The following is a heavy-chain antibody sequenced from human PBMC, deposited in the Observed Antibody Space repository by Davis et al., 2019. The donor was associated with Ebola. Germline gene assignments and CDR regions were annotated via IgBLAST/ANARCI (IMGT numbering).Heavy chain of an antibody. Sequence: GESLKISCAASGFPVSSNSMSWVRQAPGKGLEWVADIEKGGSVKYYLDSVKGRFTISRDNAKNSLFLQINSLRVEDTAMYYCAREKGESGGFDYWGQGTLVTVSS. J-gene: IGHJ4*02. CDR1: GFPVSSNS. CDR2: IEKGGSVK. CDR3: AREKGESGGFDY. V-gene: IGHV3-7*01. D-gene: IGHD3-16*01.